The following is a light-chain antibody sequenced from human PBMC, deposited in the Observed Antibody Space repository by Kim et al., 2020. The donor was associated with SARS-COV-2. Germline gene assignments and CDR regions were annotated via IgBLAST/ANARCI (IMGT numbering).Light chain of an antibody. J-gene: IGKJ2*01. CDR2: KAS. Sequence: DIQMTQSLSTLSAFVGDRVTITCRASQSFSTWLAWYQQKPRKAPKLLIYKASSLESGVPSRFSGSGSGTEFTLTISSLQPDDFATYYCQHSIRYPYAFGQGTKLEI. CDR3: QHSIRYPYA. V-gene: IGKV1-5*03. CDR1: QSFSTW.